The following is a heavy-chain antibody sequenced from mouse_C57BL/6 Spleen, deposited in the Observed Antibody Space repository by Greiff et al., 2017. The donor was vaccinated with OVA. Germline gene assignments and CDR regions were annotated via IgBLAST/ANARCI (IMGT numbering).Heavy chain of an antibody. V-gene: IGHV2-6-1*01. D-gene: IGHD1-1*01. CDR2: IWSDGST. CDR3: ARHEDYGSRYGFAY. CDR1: GFSFNSYG. Sequence: QVQLMESGPGLVAPSPTLSIPCTASGFSFNSYGVHWVRQPPGKGLEWLVVIWSDGSTTYNSALKSRLSISKDNSKSQVFLKMNSLQTDDTAMYYCARHEDYGSRYGFAYWGQGTPVTVSA. J-gene: IGHJ3*01.